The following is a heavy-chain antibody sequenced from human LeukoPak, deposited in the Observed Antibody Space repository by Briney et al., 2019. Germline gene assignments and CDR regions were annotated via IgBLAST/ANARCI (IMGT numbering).Heavy chain of an antibody. Sequence: PGGSLRLSCAASGFTFSSYSMNWVRRAPGKGLEWVSSISSSSSYIYYADSVKGRFTISRDNAKNSLYLQMNSLRAEDTAVYYCARRKQLVLTTQHRGYYYMDVWGKGTTVTVSS. CDR1: GFTFSSYS. V-gene: IGHV3-21*01. D-gene: IGHD6-13*01. CDR3: ARRKQLVLTTQHRGYYYMDV. CDR2: ISSSSSYI. J-gene: IGHJ6*03.